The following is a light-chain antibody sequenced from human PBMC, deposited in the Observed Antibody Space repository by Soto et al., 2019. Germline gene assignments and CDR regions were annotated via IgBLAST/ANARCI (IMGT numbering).Light chain of an antibody. V-gene: IGLV2-14*01. CDR1: SSDVGGYNY. CDR3: SSYTSSSTLG. Sequence: QSALTQPASVSGSPGQSITISCTGTSSDVGGYNYVSWYQQHPGKAPKLMIYEVGNRPSGVSNRFSGSKSGNTASLTISGLQAEDEADYYCSSYTSSSTLGFGGGTQLTVL. CDR2: EVG. J-gene: IGLJ3*02.